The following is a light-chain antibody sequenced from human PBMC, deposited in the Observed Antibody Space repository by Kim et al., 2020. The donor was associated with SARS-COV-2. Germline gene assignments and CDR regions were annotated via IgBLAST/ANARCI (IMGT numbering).Light chain of an antibody. V-gene: IGLV1-40*01. CDR3: QSYDNSLTV. Sequence: PGQRVTVSCSGGSSNIGAGSDVHWYQNLPGSTPKLLIYGNNNRTSGVPDRFSGSKSGTSASLAITGLQAEDEADYYCQSYDNSLTVFGGGTQLTVL. CDR1: SSNIGAGSD. CDR2: GNN. J-gene: IGLJ2*01.